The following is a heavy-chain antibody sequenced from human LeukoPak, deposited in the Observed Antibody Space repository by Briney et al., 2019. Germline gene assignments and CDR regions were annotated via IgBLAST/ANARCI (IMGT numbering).Heavy chain of an antibody. D-gene: IGHD1-14*01. V-gene: IGHV4-34*01. Sequence: SETLSLTCAVYGGSFSGYYWSWIRQPPGKGLEWIGEINHSGSTNYNPSLKSRVTISVDTFKNQFSLKLSSVTAADTAVYYCARGRGTSTYYFDYWGQGTLVTVSS. CDR2: INHSGST. J-gene: IGHJ4*02. CDR3: ARGRGTSTYYFDY. CDR1: GGSFSGYY.